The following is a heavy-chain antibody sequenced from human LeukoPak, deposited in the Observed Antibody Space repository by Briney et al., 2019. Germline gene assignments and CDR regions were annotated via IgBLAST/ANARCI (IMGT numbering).Heavy chain of an antibody. J-gene: IGHJ4*02. D-gene: IGHD3-22*01. V-gene: IGHV3-7*03. CDR3: AKDRSRYYDSSGYYSGGFDY. CDR1: GFTFSSYW. Sequence: PGGSLRLSCAASGFTFSSYWMSWVRQAPGKGLEWVANIKQDGSEKYYVDSVKGRFTISRDNAKNSLYLQMNSLRAEDTALYYCAKDRSRYYDSSGYYSGGFDYWGQGTLVTVSS. CDR2: IKQDGSEK.